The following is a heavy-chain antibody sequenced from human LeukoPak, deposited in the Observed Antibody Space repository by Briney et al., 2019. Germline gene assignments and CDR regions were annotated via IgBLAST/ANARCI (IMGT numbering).Heavy chain of an antibody. V-gene: IGHV3-23*01. J-gene: IGHJ4*02. Sequence: PGGSLRLSCAASGFSFSNYGMSWVRQAPGEGLEWVSSISSGGDNTYYADSVRGRFTISRDNSKNTLYLQLNSLRAEDTAVYYCAKSHRGHCSTTTCDDEGDYWGQGTLVTVSS. CDR1: GFSFSNYG. CDR2: ISSGGDNT. CDR3: AKSHRGHCSTTTCDDEGDY. D-gene: IGHD2-2*01.